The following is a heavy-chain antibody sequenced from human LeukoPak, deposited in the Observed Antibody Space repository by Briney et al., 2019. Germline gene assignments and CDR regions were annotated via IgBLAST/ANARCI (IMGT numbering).Heavy chain of an antibody. D-gene: IGHD6-13*01. J-gene: IGHJ4*02. Sequence: PSETLSLTCTVSGGSISSSSYYWGWIRQPPGKGLEWIGSIYYSGSTYYNPSLKSRVTISVDTSKNQFSLKLSSVTAADTAVYHCARLKEDVQLWGQGTLVTVSS. V-gene: IGHV4-39*01. CDR2: IYYSGST. CDR3: ARLKEDVQL. CDR1: GGSISSSSYY.